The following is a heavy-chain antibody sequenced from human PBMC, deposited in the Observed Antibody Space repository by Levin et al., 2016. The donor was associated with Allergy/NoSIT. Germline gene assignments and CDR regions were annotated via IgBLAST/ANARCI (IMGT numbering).Heavy chain of an antibody. D-gene: IGHD2/OR15-2a*01. CDR2: IYYTGST. Sequence: GSLRLSCTVSVGSISRYYWSWIRQPPGKGLEYIGYIYYTGSTNYNPSLKSRVTVSVDTSKNQFSLRLSSVTAADTAVYYCAGSPNTYYFDYWGQGTLVTVSS. CDR3: AGSPNTYYFDY. J-gene: IGHJ4*02. CDR1: VGSISRYY. V-gene: IGHV4-59*01.